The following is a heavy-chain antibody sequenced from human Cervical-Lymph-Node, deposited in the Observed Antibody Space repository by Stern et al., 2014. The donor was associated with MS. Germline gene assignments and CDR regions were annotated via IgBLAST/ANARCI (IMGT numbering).Heavy chain of an antibody. CDR3: ARHQGGASSGYYSPFDY. V-gene: IGHV4-39*01. J-gene: IGHJ4*02. CDR1: GGSISSSSYY. Sequence: VQLVESGPGLVKPSETLSLTCSVSGGSISSSSYYWGWIRQPPGKGLEYIGSIYYTGNTYYTPSLKSRVTISGDTSQNQFSLRLPSLTAADTAVYYCARHQGGASSGYYSPFDYGGQGTRVTVPS. CDR2: IYYTGNT. D-gene: IGHD3-22*01.